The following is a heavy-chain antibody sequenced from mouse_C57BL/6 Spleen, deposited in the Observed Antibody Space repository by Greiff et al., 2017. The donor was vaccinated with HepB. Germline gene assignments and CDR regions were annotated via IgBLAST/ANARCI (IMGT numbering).Heavy chain of an antibody. CDR2: IYPGDGDT. CDR3: ARGGTFRYFDV. J-gene: IGHJ1*03. Sequence: VKLMESGAELVKPGASVKISCKASGYAFSSYWMNWVKQRPGKGLEWIGQIYPGDGDTNYNGKFKGKATLTADKSSSTAYMQLSSLTSEDSAVYFCARGGTFRYFDVWGTGTTVTVSS. CDR1: GYAFSSYW. D-gene: IGHD3-3*01. V-gene: IGHV1-80*01.